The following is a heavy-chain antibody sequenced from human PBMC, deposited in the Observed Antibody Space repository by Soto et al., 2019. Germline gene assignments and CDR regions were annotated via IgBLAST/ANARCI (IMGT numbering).Heavy chain of an antibody. D-gene: IGHD1-1*01. CDR2: INTYNGNI. CDR3: ARERGAYKYFDY. V-gene: IGHV1-18*01. CDR1: GYMFASYG. Sequence: QVQLVQSGAEVKKPWASVKVSCKVSGYMFASYGISWARQAPGQGLEWMGWINTYNGNINYAQKFQGRVTMTTDTSTSTAYMELRGLGSDDTALYYCARERGAYKYFDYWGQGTLFTVSS. J-gene: IGHJ4*02.